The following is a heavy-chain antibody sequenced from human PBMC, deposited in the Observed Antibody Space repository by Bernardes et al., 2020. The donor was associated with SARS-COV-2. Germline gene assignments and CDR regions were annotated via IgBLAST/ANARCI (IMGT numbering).Heavy chain of an antibody. CDR1: GFTFSSYS. CDR3: ASFLGGAPLGYFYGMDV. J-gene: IGHJ6*04. D-gene: IGHD1-26*01. CDR2: ISSSSSTI. V-gene: IGHV3-48*04. Sequence: GGSLRLSCAASGFTFSSYSMNWVRQAPGKGLEWVSYISSSSSTIYYADSVKGRFTISRDNAKNSLYLQMNSLRAEDTAVYYCASFLGGAPLGYFYGMDVWGKGTTVTVSS.